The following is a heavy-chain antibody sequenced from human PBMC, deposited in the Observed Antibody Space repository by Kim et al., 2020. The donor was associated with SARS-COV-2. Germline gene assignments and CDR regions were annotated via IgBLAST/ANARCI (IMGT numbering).Heavy chain of an antibody. V-gene: IGHV1-24*01. CDR2: PEDGET. Sequence: PEDGETIYEQKLQGRVTMTEDTSTDTAYMELSSLRSEDTAVYYCATDGYWGQGTLVTVSS. CDR3: ATDGY. J-gene: IGHJ4*02.